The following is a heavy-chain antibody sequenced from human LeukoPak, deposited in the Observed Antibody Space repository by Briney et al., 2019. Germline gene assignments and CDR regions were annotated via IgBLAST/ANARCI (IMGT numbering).Heavy chain of an antibody. J-gene: IGHJ4*02. CDR2: ISYDGSNK. Sequence: PGGSLRLSCAASGFTFSSYAMHWVRQAPGKGLEWVAVISYDGSNKYYADSVKGRFTISRDNAKNSLYLQMNSLRAEDTAVYYCARVRTLHSNSIDYWGQGTLVTVSS. CDR3: ARVRTLHSNSIDY. CDR1: GFTFSSYA. D-gene: IGHD4-11*01. V-gene: IGHV3-30-3*01.